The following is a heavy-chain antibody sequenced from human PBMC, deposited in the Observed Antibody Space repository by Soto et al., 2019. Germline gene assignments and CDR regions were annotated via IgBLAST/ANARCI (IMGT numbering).Heavy chain of an antibody. Sequence: GSLRLSCAASGFTFSSYSMHWVRQAPGKGLVWVSRINSDGSSTTYADSVKGRFTISRDNAKNTLYLQMNSLRVEDTAVHYCTREGYAGNSDYWGQGTLVTVSS. J-gene: IGHJ4*02. CDR2: INSDGSST. CDR1: GFTFSSYS. D-gene: IGHD5-12*01. V-gene: IGHV3-74*01. CDR3: TREGYAGNSDY.